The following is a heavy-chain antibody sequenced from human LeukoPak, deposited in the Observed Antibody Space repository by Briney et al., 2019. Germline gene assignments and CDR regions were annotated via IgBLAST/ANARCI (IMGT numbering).Heavy chain of an antibody. D-gene: IGHD6-19*01. Sequence: PGGSLRLSCGASGFTFSSYWMSWVRQPPGKGLEWAANIKQDGGETHYVDSVKGRFTISRDNAKNSLYLQMNSLRAEDTAMYYCARDYSSGWYREHWGQGTRVTVSS. V-gene: IGHV3-7*01. CDR2: IKQDGGET. J-gene: IGHJ1*01. CDR3: ARDYSSGWYREH. CDR1: GFTFSSYW.